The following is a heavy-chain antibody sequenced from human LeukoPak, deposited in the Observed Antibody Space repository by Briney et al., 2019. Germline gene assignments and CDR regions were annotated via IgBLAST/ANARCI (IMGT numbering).Heavy chain of an antibody. D-gene: IGHD1-26*01. CDR3: ARDLARQWEPYYGMDV. Sequence: GASVKVSCKASGYTFTSYGISWVRQAPGQGLEWMGWISAYNGNTNYAQKLQGRVTMTTDTSTSTAYMELRSLRSDDTAVYYCARDLARQWEPYYGMDVWGQGTTVTVSS. J-gene: IGHJ6*02. CDR2: ISAYNGNT. CDR1: GYTFTSYG. V-gene: IGHV1-18*01.